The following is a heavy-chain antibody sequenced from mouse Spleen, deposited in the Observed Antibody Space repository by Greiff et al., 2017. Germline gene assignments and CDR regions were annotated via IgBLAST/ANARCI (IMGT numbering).Heavy chain of an antibody. CDR3: ARGLGPSHWYFDV. D-gene: IGHD4-1*01. CDR1: GYTFTSYW. CDR2: IYPGSGST. J-gene: IGHJ1*01. V-gene: IGHV1-55*01. Sequence: VQLQQPGAELVKPGASVKMSCKASGYTFTSYWITWVKQRPGQGLEWIGDIYPGSGSTNYNEKFKSKATLTVDTSSSTAYMQLSSLTSEDSAVYYCARGLGPSHWYFDVWGAGTTVTVSS.